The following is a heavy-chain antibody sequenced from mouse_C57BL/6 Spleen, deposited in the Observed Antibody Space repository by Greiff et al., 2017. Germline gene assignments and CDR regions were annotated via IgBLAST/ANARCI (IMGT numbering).Heavy chain of an antibody. Sequence: VQLQHSGAELARPGASVKMSCKASGYTFTSYTMHWVKQRPGQGLEWIGYINPSSGYTKYNQKFKDKATLTADKSSSTAYMQLSSLISEDSAVYYCARSYGLYAMDYWGQGTSVTVSS. V-gene: IGHV1-4*01. D-gene: IGHD1-1*02. J-gene: IGHJ4*01. CDR3: ARSYGLYAMDY. CDR2: INPSSGYT. CDR1: GYTFTSYT.